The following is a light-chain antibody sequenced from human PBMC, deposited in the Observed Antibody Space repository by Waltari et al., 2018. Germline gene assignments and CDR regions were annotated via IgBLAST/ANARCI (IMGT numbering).Light chain of an antibody. V-gene: IGKV1-5*03. Sequence: DIQMTQSPSTLSASVGDRVTISCRASQSVGTWMDWYQQKPGKAPRLLIYMASTLESGVPSRFSGSGSGTEFILTISSLQPDDFATYSCQQYSSFSTFGQGTKLDI. J-gene: IGKJ2*01. CDR2: MAS. CDR3: QQYSSFST. CDR1: QSVGTW.